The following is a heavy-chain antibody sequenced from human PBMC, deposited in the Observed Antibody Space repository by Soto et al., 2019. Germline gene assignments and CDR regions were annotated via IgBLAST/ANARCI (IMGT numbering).Heavy chain of an antibody. CDR3: ARRGSAYNTHHYYYGMDV. J-gene: IGHJ6*02. D-gene: IGHD1-1*01. CDR1: GYSFTSYW. Sequence: GESLKISCKGSGYSFTSYWISWVRQMPGKGLEWMGRIDPSDSYTNYSPSFQGHVTISADKSISTAYLQWSSLKASDTAMYYCARRGSAYNTHHYYYGMDVWGQGTTVTVSS. CDR2: IDPSDSYT. V-gene: IGHV5-10-1*01.